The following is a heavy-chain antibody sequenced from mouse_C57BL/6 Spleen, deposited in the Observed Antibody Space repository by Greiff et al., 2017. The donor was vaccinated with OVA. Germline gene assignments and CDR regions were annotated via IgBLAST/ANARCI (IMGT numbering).Heavy chain of an antibody. CDR1: GYSITSGYY. J-gene: IGHJ3*01. V-gene: IGHV3-6*01. Sequence: DVQLQESGPGLVKPSQSLSLTCSVTGYSITSGYYWNWLRQFPGNKLEWMGYISYDGSNNYNPSLKNRISITRDTSKNQFFLKLNSVTTEDTATYYCARDYGSTWFAYWGQGTLVTVSA. CDR2: ISYDGSN. D-gene: IGHD1-1*01. CDR3: ARDYGSTWFAY.